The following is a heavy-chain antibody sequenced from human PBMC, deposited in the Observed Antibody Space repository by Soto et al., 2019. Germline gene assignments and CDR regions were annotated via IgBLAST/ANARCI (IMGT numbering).Heavy chain of an antibody. J-gene: IGHJ5*02. CDR2: SHYTGNT. CDR1: GGSISSKSHY. D-gene: IGHD3-3*01. V-gene: IGHV4-39*01. Sequence: PSETLSLTCTVSGGSISSKSHYWGWVRQPPGKGLEWIASSHYTGNTYYNRALKSRVTISVDTSKNEFSLNLRFVTAADTAVYYCASFVLGPDYDLNLFYPWGRGTLVTVSS. CDR3: ASFVLGPDYDLNLFYP.